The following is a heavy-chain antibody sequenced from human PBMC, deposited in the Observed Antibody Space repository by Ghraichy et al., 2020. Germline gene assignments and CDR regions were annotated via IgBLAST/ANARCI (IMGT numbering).Heavy chain of an antibody. V-gene: IGHV4-4*02. D-gene: IGHD6-19*01. CDR1: DGSFTTNW. Sequence: SETLSLTCTVTDGSFTTNWWSWVRQPPGKGLEWIGEISYSGRSTYNPSLESRVFISMDMSMNQFSVGLNSVTAADTAVYYCARHTAVAGTRGFDFWGQGSLVTVSS. J-gene: IGHJ4*02. CDR2: ISYSGRS. CDR3: ARHTAVAGTRGFDF.